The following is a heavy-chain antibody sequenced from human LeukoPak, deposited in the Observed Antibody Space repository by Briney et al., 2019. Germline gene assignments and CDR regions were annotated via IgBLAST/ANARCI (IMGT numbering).Heavy chain of an antibody. CDR2: INPNSGGT. Sequence: ASVKVSCKASGYTFTGYYMHWVRQAPGQGLEWMGWINPNSGGTNYAQKFQGRVTMTRDTSISTAYMELSRLRPDDTAVYYCARDQRTKLRRDFDYWGQGTLVTVSS. CDR3: ARDQRTKLRRDFDY. CDR1: GYTFTGYY. D-gene: IGHD4-17*01. J-gene: IGHJ4*02. V-gene: IGHV1-2*02.